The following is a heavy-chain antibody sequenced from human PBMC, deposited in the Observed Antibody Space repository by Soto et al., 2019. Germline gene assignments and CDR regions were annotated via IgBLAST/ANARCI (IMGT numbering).Heavy chain of an antibody. CDR3: AKHPNGDYVGAFDF. CDR1: GFTFSTYA. CDR2: ITGSGAPA. V-gene: IGHV3-23*01. D-gene: IGHD4-17*01. Sequence: EVQLLESGGGLVQPGQSLRISCAASGFTFSTYALTWVRQPPGKGLEWVAAITGSGAPANYADSVKGRFTISRDNSKNTLYLQMNNLTAEDTAVYFCAKHPNGDYVGAFDFWGRGTMVTVSS. J-gene: IGHJ3*01.